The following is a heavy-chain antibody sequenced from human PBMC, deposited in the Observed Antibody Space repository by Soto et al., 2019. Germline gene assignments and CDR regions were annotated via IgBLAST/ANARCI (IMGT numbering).Heavy chain of an antibody. CDR1: GFTFSSYA. Sequence: GGSLRLSCAASGFTFSSYAMSWVRQAPGKGLEWVSAISGSGGSTYYADSAKGRFTISRDNSKNTLYLQMNSLRAEDTAVYYCAKAPTWPNWGYYDSSGSEYFQHWGQGTLVTVSS. J-gene: IGHJ1*01. CDR2: ISGSGGST. V-gene: IGHV3-23*01. D-gene: IGHD3-22*01. CDR3: AKAPTWPNWGYYDSSGSEYFQH.